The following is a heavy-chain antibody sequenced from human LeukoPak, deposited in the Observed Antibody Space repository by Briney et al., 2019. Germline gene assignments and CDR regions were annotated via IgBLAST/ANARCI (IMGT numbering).Heavy chain of an antibody. D-gene: IGHD3-10*01. CDR3: ARWGLLWFGESSHYYMDV. CDR2: ISAYNGNT. Sequence: ASVKVSCKASGYTFTSYGISWVRQAPGQGLEWMGWISAYNGNTNYAQKLQGRVTMTTDTSTSTAYMELRSLRSDDTAVYYCARWGLLWFGESSHYYMDVWGKGTTVTISS. J-gene: IGHJ6*03. V-gene: IGHV1-18*01. CDR1: GYTFTSYG.